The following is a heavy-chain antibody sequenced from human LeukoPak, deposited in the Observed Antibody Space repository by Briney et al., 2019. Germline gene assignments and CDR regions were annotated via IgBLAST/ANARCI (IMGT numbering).Heavy chain of an antibody. CDR3: ARRVRDRGVHYFVY. Sequence: SETLSLTCTVSGGSISSSIYYWGWIRQPPGKGLEWIGSFYYSGSTYYNPSLKSRVTISVDTSKNQFSLKLSSVTAADTAVYYCARRVRDRGVHYFVYWGQGTLVTVSS. CDR2: FYYSGST. D-gene: IGHD3-10*01. CDR1: GGSISSSIYY. J-gene: IGHJ4*02. V-gene: IGHV4-39*01.